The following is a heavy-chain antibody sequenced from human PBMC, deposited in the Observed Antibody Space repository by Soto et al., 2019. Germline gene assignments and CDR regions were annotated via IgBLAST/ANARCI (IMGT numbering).Heavy chain of an antibody. J-gene: IGHJ4*02. Sequence: QVQLVESGGGVVQPGRSLRLSCAASGFTFSSYGMHWVRQAPGKGLEWVAVISYDGSNKYYADSVKGRFTISRDNSKNTLYLQMNSLRAEDTAVYYCAKIMGTDVDYWGQGTLVTVSS. D-gene: IGHD2-8*01. V-gene: IGHV3-30*18. CDR3: AKIMGTDVDY. CDR2: ISYDGSNK. CDR1: GFTFSSYG.